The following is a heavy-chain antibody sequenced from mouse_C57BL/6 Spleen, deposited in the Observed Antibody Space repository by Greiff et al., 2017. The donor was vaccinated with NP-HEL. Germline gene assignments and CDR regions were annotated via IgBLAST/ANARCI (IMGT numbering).Heavy chain of an antibody. CDR3: ARGTYGSTSAMDY. CDR2: IDPSDSYT. V-gene: IGHV1-59*01. CDR1: GYTFTSYW. D-gene: IGHD1-1*01. Sequence: QVQLQQPGAELVRPGTSVKLSCKASGYTFTSYWMHWVKQRPGQGLEWIGVIDPSDSYTNYNQKFKGKATLTVDTSSSTAYMQLSSLTSEDSAVYYCARGTYGSTSAMDYWGQGTSVTVSS. J-gene: IGHJ4*01.